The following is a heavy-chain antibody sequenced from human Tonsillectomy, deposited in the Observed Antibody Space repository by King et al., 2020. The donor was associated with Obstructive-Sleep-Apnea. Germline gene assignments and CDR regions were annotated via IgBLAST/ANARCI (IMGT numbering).Heavy chain of an antibody. J-gene: IGHJ4*02. D-gene: IGHD3-22*01. CDR1: GGSISSGGYY. V-gene: IGHV4-31*03. CDR2: IYNRGST. CDR3: ARDPQYYDSSGYYGT. Sequence: VQLQESGPGLVKPSQTLSLTCTVSGGSISSGGYYLSWIRQHPGKGLEWVGYIYNRGSTFHNPSLNGRVTISVDTSKNQFSLTLRSVTAAYTAVYYCARDPQYYDSSGYYGTWGQGTLVTVSS.